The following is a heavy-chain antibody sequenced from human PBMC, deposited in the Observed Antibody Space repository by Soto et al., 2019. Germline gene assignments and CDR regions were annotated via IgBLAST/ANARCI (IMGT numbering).Heavy chain of an antibody. D-gene: IGHD3-22*01. J-gene: IGHJ6*02. CDR1: GGTFSSYA. Sequence: ASVKVSCKASGGTFSSYAISWVRQAPGQGLEWMGGIIPIFGTANYAQKFQGRVTITADESTSTAYMELSSLRSEDTAVYYCARVYYYDSSGYYRGNNYYYGMDVWAKGPRSPSP. V-gene: IGHV1-69*13. CDR2: IIPIFGTA. CDR3: ARVYYYDSSGYYRGNNYYYGMDV.